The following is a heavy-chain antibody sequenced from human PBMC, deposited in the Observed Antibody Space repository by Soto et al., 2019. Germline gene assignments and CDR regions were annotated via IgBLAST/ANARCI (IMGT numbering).Heavy chain of an antibody. J-gene: IGHJ6*02. CDR1: GYTCTSYR. Sequence: AASVKLSCKSSGYTCTSYRISWGRQAPGQGLEGMGWISAYNGNTNYAQKLQGRVTMTTDTSTSTAYMELRSLRSDDTAVYYCARLMVRGVISDYYGMDVWGPGTTVTVSS. CDR3: ARLMVRGVISDYYGMDV. D-gene: IGHD3-10*01. V-gene: IGHV1-18*01. CDR2: ISAYNGNT.